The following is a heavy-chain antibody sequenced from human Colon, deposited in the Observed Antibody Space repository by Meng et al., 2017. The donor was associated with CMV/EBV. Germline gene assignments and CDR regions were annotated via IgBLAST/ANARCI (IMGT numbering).Heavy chain of an antibody. CDR1: GFTFSSRE. CDR3: AKEGGWFD. J-gene: IGHJ4*02. CDR2: ISSSSI. D-gene: IGHD6-19*01. V-gene: IGHV3-48*03. Sequence: GESLKISCVASGFTFSSREMNWVRQAPGKGLEWIAYISSSSIYYADSVKGRFTISTDNAKNSLSLQMDSLRAEDTAVYYCAKEGGWFDWGQGTLVTVSS.